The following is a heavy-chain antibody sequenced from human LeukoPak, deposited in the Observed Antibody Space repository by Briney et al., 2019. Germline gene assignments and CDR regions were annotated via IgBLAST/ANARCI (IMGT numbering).Heavy chain of an antibody. V-gene: IGHV3-48*01. CDR2: ISSSSSTI. CDR3: AKGGRQLAVDY. D-gene: IGHD6-13*01. J-gene: IGHJ4*02. Sequence: GGSLRLSCAASGFTFSSYSMNWVRQAPGKGLEWVSYISSSSSTIYYADSVKGRFTISRDNAKNSLYLQMNSLRAEDTAVYYCAKGGRQLAVDYWGQGTLVTVSS. CDR1: GFTFSSYS.